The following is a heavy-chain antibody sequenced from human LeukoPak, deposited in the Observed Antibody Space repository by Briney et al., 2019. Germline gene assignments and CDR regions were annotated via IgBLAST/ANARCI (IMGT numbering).Heavy chain of an antibody. J-gene: IGHJ6*03. CDR3: ARHSHYYYYMDV. CDR2: IYYSGST. V-gene: IGHV4-39*01. CDR1: GGSISSSSYY. Sequence: PSVTLSLTCTVSGGSISSSSYYWGWISQPAGKGLEWIGSIYYSGSTYYNPSLKSRVTISVDTSKNQSSLKLSSVTAADTAVYYCARHSHYYYYMDVWGKGTTVTVCS.